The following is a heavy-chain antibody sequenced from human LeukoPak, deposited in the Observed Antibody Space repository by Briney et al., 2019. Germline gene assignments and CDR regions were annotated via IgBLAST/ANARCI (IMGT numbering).Heavy chain of an antibody. J-gene: IGHJ6*02. D-gene: IGHD6-19*01. CDR2: INHSGST. Sequence: PSETLSLTCAVYGGSFSGYYWSWIRQPPGKGLEWIGEINHSGSTNYNPSLKSRVTISVDTSKNQFSLKLSSVTAADTAVYYCVLRLAVAGTGYYGMDVWGQGTTVTVFS. CDR1: GGSFSGYY. CDR3: VLRLAVAGTGYYGMDV. V-gene: IGHV4-34*01.